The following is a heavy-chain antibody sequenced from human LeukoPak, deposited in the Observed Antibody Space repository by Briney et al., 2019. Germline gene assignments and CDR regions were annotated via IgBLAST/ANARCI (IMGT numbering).Heavy chain of an antibody. D-gene: IGHD6-6*01. CDR2: ISPGGGTT. CDR3: AKDRDSSIAARPLDY. CDR1: GFAFGSEA. Sequence: AGGSLRLSCAVSGFAFGSEAMSWVRQSPARGLEWVASISPGGGTTYYADSVKGRFTISRDNSKNALYLQMNSLRAEDTAVYYCAKDRDSSIAARPLDYWGQGTLVTVSS. V-gene: IGHV3-23*01. J-gene: IGHJ4*02.